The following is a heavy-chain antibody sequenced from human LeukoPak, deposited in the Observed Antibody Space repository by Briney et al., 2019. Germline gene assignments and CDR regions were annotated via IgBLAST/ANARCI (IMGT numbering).Heavy chain of an antibody. J-gene: IGHJ6*04. D-gene: IGHD3-10*01. CDR3: ARDFYFLGSGGLFNHYYYYGMDV. Sequence: KSSQTLTLTCTVSGGSINSGDYYWSWISQPPGKGRVWSGYFYYSGSTYYNPSLKSRVTISLDTSKNQFSLKLSSVTAADTAVYYCARDFYFLGSGGLFNHYYYYGMDVWGKGTTVTVSS. CDR1: GGSINSGDYY. CDR2: FYYSGST. V-gene: IGHV4-30-4*01.